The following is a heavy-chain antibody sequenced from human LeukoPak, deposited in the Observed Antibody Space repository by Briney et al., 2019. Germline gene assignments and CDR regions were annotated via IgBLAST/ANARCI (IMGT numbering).Heavy chain of an antibody. CDR2: ISSSGSTI. D-gene: IGHD3-10*02. J-gene: IGHJ6*04. V-gene: IGHV3-48*04. Sequence: GGSLRLSCAASGFTFSIYGMNWVRQAPGKGLEWVSYISSSGSTIYYADSVKGRFTISRDNAKNSLYLQMNSLRAEDTAVYYCAELGITMIGGVWGKGTTVTISS. CDR3: AELGITMIGGV. CDR1: GFTFSIYG.